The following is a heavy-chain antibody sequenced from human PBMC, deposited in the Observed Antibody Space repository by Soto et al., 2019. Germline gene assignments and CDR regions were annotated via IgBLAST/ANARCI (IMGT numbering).Heavy chain of an antibody. D-gene: IGHD3-22*01. Sequence: ILSLTCTVSGGSISSGGYYWSWIRQHPGKGLEWIGYIYYSGSTYYNPSLKSRVTISVDTSKNQFSLKLSSVTAADTAVYYCARLLLYYYDSSGLTGWFDPWGQGTLVTVSS. CDR1: GGSISSGGYY. J-gene: IGHJ5*02. V-gene: IGHV4-31*03. CDR2: IYYSGST. CDR3: ARLLLYYYDSSGLTGWFDP.